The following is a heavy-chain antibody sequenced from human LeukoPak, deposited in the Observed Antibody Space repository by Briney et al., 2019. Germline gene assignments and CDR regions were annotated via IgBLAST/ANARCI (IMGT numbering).Heavy chain of an antibody. V-gene: IGHV5-51*01. J-gene: IGHJ4*02. CDR2: IYPGHSDT. CDR3: ARPLSGSGSYYNPFDC. Sequence: GESLKISRKGSGYSFTSYWLGWVRQMPGKGLEWMGVIYPGHSDTRYSASFQGQVSISADKSISTAYLQWSSLKASDTAMYYCARPLSGSGSYYNPFDCWGQGTLVTVSS. D-gene: IGHD3-10*01. CDR1: GYSFTSYW.